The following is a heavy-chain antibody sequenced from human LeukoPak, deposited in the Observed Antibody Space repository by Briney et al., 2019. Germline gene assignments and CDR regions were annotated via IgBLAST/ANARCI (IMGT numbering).Heavy chain of an antibody. Sequence: GGSLRLSCAASGFTFSSYEMNWVRQAPGKGLEWVSYISSSGSTIYYADSVKGRFTISRDNAKNSLYLQMNSLRAEDTALYYCAKDLVGATWSGLDYWGQGTLVTVSS. V-gene: IGHV3-48*03. CDR2: ISSSGSTI. CDR1: GFTFSSYE. J-gene: IGHJ4*02. D-gene: IGHD1-26*01. CDR3: AKDLVGATWSGLDY.